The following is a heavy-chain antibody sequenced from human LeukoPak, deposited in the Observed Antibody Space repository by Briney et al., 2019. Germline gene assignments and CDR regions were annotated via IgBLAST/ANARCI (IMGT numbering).Heavy chain of an antibody. CDR3: ASTHYYDSSGYYLGY. CDR2: IYYSGST. V-gene: IGHV4-59*08. Sequence: PSETLSLTCTVSGGSISSYYWSWIRQPPGKGLEWIGYIYYSGSTNYSPSLKSRVTISVDTSKNQFSLKLSSVTAADTAVYYCASTHYYDSSGYYLGYWGQGTLVTVSS. CDR1: GGSISSYY. J-gene: IGHJ4*02. D-gene: IGHD3-22*01.